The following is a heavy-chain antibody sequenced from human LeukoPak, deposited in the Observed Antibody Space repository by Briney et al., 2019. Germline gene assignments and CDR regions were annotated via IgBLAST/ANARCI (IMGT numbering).Heavy chain of an antibody. V-gene: IGHV3-23*01. Sequence: PGGSLRLSCAASGFTFSSYAMSWVRRLPGRGRGGASAISGSGGSTYYADSVKGRFTISRDNSKNTLYLQMNSLRAEDTAVYYCAKDSWALSSLEYFQHWGQGTLVTVSS. CDR1: GFTFSSYA. CDR3: AKDSWALSSLEYFQH. J-gene: IGHJ1*01. D-gene: IGHD3-16*01. CDR2: ISGSGGST.